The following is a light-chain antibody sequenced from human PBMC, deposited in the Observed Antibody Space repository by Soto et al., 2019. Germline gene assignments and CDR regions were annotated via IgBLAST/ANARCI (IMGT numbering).Light chain of an antibody. V-gene: IGLV2-14*03. CDR3: CSYTSSSTPWV. Sequence: QSVLTQPASVSGSPGQSITISCTGTSSDVGGYNYVSWYRQHSGKAPKLMIYDVSDRPSGVSNRFSASKSGNTASLTVSGLQAEDEADYYCCSYTSSSTPWVFGTGTKVTVL. CDR2: DVS. J-gene: IGLJ1*01. CDR1: SSDVGGYNY.